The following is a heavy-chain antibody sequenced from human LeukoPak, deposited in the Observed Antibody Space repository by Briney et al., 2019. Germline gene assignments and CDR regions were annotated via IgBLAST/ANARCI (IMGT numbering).Heavy chain of an antibody. V-gene: IGHV3-21*01. J-gene: IGHJ4*02. Sequence: GGSLRLSCAASGFTFSSYDMEWVRQAPGKGLEWVSSISSSSSYIYYADSVKGRFTISRDNAKNSLFLQMNSLRAEDTAVYYCASGSGWRQLYWGQGTLVTVSP. CDR2: ISSSSSYI. CDR1: GFTFSSYD. D-gene: IGHD5-24*01. CDR3: ASGSGWRQLY.